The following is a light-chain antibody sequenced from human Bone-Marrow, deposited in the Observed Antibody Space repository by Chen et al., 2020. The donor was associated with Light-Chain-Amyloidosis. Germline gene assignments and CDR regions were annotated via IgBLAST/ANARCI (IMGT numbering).Light chain of an antibody. CDR3: QVWDRSSDRPV. J-gene: IGLJ3*02. CDR2: DDS. Sequence: SYVLTQPSSVSVAPGQTATIACGGNNIGSTSVHWYQQTPGQAPLLVVYDDSDRPSGIPERVSGSNSGNTATLTISRVEAGEEADYYCQVWDRSSDRPVVGGGTKLTVL. CDR1: NIGSTS. V-gene: IGLV3-21*02.